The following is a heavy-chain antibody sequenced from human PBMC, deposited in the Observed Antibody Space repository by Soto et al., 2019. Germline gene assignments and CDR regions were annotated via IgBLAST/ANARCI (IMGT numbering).Heavy chain of an antibody. V-gene: IGHV4-39*07. CDR3: ASWDSYYYYMDV. Sequence: PSETLSLTCTVSGGSISSGGHYWNWIRQPPGKGLEWIGDIYHTGSTNYNPSLKSRVTISVDKSKNQFSLKLSSVTAADTAVYYCASWDSYYYYMDVWGKGTTVTVSS. D-gene: IGHD3-16*01. J-gene: IGHJ6*03. CDR2: IYHTGST. CDR1: GGSISSGGHY.